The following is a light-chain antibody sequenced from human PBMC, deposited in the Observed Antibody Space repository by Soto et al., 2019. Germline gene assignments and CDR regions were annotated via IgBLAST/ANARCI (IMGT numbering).Light chain of an antibody. CDR1: QGISIC. CDR3: RKYNRALLT. CDR2: AAS. Sequence: DIQMTQSPSSLSASVGVRVTITCRASQGISICLTWYQQKPGKVPKLLIYAASTLLSGVPSRFSGSGAGTDFALNMSGLQPEDGATYYGRKYNRALLTFGGGTKVEIK. V-gene: IGKV1-27*01. J-gene: IGKJ4*01.